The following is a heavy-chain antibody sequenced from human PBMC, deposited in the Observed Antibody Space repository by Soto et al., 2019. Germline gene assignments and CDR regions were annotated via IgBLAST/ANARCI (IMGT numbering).Heavy chain of an antibody. J-gene: IGHJ6*02. Sequence: SLRLSCAASGFTFSSYWMSWVRQAPGKGLEWVANIKQDGSEKYYVDSVKGRFTISRDNAKNSLYLQMNSLRAEDTAVYYCARSNYEDYYYGMDVWGQGTTVTVSS. CDR1: GFTFSSYW. D-gene: IGHD4-4*01. CDR2: IKQDGSEK. CDR3: ARSNYEDYYYGMDV. V-gene: IGHV3-7*03.